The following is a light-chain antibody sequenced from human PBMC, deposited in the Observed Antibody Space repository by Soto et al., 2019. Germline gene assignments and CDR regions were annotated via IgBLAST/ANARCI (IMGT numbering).Light chain of an antibody. J-gene: IGLJ1*01. CDR1: SSDVGDYKY. CDR3: SSFISSSTIV. V-gene: IGLV2-14*01. Sequence: QSALTQPASVSGAPGQSITISCTGTSSDVGDYKYVSWYQKHPGKAPKALSYEVSNRPSDVSLRFSGSKSGTTAFLTISGLQAEDEAYYYCSSFISSSTIVFGSGTKLTVL. CDR2: EVS.